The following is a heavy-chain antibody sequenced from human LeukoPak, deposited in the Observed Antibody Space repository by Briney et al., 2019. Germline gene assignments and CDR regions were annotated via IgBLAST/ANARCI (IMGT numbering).Heavy chain of an antibody. CDR1: GFTFDDYG. CDR3: AKAPVTTCSGAYCYPFDY. CDR2: INWNGGST. Sequence: RAGGSLRLSCAASGFTFDDYGMSWVRQAPGKGLEWVSGINWNGGSTGYADSVKGRFTISRDNAKNSLYLQMNRLRAEDAAVYYCAKAPVTTCSGAYCYPFDYWGQGTLVTVSS. J-gene: IGHJ4*02. V-gene: IGHV3-20*04. D-gene: IGHD2-21*01.